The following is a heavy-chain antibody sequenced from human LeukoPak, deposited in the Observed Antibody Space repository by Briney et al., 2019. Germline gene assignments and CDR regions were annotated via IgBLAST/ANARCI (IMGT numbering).Heavy chain of an antibody. CDR3: ATGTSWNDVDYFDY. CDR2: ISSSSSYI. Sequence: GGSLRLSCAASGFTFSSYSMNWVHQAPGKGLEWVSSISSSSSYIYYADSVKGRFTISRDNAKNSLYLQMNSLRAEDTAVYYCATGTSWNDVDYFDYWGQGTLVTVSS. V-gene: IGHV3-21*01. D-gene: IGHD1-1*01. J-gene: IGHJ4*02. CDR1: GFTFSSYS.